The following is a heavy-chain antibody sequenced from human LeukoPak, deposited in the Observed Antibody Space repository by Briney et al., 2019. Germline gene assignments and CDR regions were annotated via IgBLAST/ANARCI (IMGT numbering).Heavy chain of an antibody. V-gene: IGHV3-30*02. CDR3: AKDTPYSYGPRKPAYYMDV. Sequence: GGSLRLSCAASGFTFSSYGMHWVRQAPGKGLEWVAFIRYDGSNKYYADSVEGRFTISRDNSKNTLYLQMNSLRAEDTAVYYCAKDTPYSYGPRKPAYYMDVWGKGTTVTVSS. J-gene: IGHJ6*03. D-gene: IGHD5-18*01. CDR1: GFTFSSYG. CDR2: IRYDGSNK.